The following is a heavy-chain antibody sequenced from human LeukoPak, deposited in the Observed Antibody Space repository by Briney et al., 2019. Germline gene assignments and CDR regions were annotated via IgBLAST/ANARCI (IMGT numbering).Heavy chain of an antibody. Sequence: SVKVSCKASGGTFSSYAISWVRQAPGQGLELMGGIIPIFGTANYAQKLQGRVTMTTDTSTSTAYMELRSLRSDDTAVYYCARTIAVIDYWGQGTLVTVSS. D-gene: IGHD6-19*01. CDR2: IIPIFGTA. CDR1: GGTFSSYA. J-gene: IGHJ4*02. V-gene: IGHV1-69*05. CDR3: ARTIAVIDY.